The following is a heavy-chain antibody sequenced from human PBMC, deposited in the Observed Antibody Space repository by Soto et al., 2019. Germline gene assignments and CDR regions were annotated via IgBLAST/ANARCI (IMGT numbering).Heavy chain of an antibody. CDR2: IFYSGST. CDR1: GGSTSSSSYY. CDR3: ARQVGSGGYYYVFSYFDY. J-gene: IGHJ4*02. V-gene: IGHV4-39*01. D-gene: IGHD3-22*01. Sequence: ASETLSLTCTVSGGSTSSSSYYWGWIRQPPGKGLEWIGSIFYSGSTYYNPSLRSRATISVDTSKNQFSLELSSVTAADTAMYYCARQVGSGGYYYVFSYFDYWGQGNLVTVSS.